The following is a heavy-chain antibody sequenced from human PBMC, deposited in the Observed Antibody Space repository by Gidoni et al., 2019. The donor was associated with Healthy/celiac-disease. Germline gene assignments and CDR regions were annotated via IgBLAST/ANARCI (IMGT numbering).Heavy chain of an antibody. J-gene: IGHJ4*02. Sequence: EVQLVEPGGGLVKHGGPLRLSCAASGFTFSSYSMNWVRQAPGKGLEWVSSISSSSSYIYYADSVKGRFTISRDNAKTSLYLQMISLRAEDTAVYYCATYDSSVYYPFDYWGQGTLVTVSS. CDR1: GFTFSSYS. D-gene: IGHD3-22*01. CDR2: ISSSSSYI. CDR3: ATYDSSVYYPFDY. V-gene: IGHV3-21*01.